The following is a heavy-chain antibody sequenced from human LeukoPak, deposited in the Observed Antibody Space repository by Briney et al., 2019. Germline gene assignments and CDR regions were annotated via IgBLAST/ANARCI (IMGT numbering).Heavy chain of an antibody. CDR2: IYPNSGGT. V-gene: IGHV1-2*06. D-gene: IGHD3-3*01. CDR1: GYTFTGYY. CDR3: ASLSTHTIFGVVNCDY. J-gene: IGHJ4*02. Sequence: ASVKVSCKASGYTFTGYYMHWVRQAPGQGLEWLGRIYPNSGGTNYAQKFQARVTMTRDTSISTAYMELSRLRSDDTAVYYCASLSTHTIFGVVNCDYWGQGTLVTVSS.